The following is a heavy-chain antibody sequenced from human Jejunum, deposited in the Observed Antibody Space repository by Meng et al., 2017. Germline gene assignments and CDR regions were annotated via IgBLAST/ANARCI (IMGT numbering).Heavy chain of an antibody. CDR3: GREPSFGEHDY. D-gene: IGHD3-10*01. J-gene: IGHJ4*02. CDR2: MSYDGDRE. CDR1: GFTFSAYT. Sequence: QAQLVESGGGVVQPGRSLRRSCAAAGFTFSAYTMHWVRQAPGKGPEWLTAMSYDGDREYYADSVKGRFTISRDNSKNTLYLQMDSLTPEDSAVYYCGREPSFGEHDYWGQGTLVTVSS. V-gene: IGHV3-30*01.